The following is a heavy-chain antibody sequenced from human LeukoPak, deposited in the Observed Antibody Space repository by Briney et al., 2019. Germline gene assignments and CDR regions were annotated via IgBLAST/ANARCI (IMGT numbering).Heavy chain of an antibody. D-gene: IGHD5-24*01. CDR1: GFTFRDYW. Sequence: GGSLRLSCAASGFTFRDYWTSWVRQAPGKGLEWVANIKEDGSEKYYVDSVKGQFTISRDNAKTSLYLQMNSLRVEDTAVYYCAVGDRTFDYWGQGTLVTVSS. V-gene: IGHV3-7*01. CDR3: AVGDRTFDY. CDR2: IKEDGSEK. J-gene: IGHJ4*02.